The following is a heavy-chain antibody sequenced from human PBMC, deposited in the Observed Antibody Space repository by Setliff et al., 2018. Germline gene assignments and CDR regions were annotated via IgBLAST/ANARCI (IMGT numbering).Heavy chain of an antibody. J-gene: IGHJ4*02. CDR1: GFTFSSYS. D-gene: IGHD1-26*01. CDR2: LNNDGTTI. CDR3: CSGSYLFVY. Sequence: PGGSLRLSCAASGFTFSSYSMNWVRQAPGKGLEWISYLNNDGTTIYYADSVRGRFTISRDNSKNTLYLQMNSLRAEDTAVYYCCSGSYLFVYWGQGSLVTVSS. V-gene: IGHV3-48*01.